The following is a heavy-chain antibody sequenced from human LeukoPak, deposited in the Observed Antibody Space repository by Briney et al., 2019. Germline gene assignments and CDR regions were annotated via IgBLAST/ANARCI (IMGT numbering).Heavy chain of an antibody. CDR2: ISSSSSYI. D-gene: IGHD3-10*01. Sequence: GGSLRLSCAASGFTFSSYSMNWVRQAPGKGLEWVSSISSSSSYIYYADSVKGRFTISRDNAKNSLYLQMNSLRAEDTAVYYCARPYYGSGSYGYYYYMDVWGKGTTVTVSS. V-gene: IGHV3-21*01. CDR1: GFTFSSYS. CDR3: ARPYYGSGSYGYYYYMDV. J-gene: IGHJ6*03.